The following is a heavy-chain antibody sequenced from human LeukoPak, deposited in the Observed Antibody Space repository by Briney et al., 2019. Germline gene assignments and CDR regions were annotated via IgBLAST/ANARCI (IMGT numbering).Heavy chain of an antibody. CDR2: IRYDGSNK. J-gene: IGHJ4*02. CDR3: AKDKDPWKSTSISDFDY. V-gene: IGHV3-30*02. D-gene: IGHD1-1*01. CDR1: GFTFSTYG. Sequence: PGGSLRLACAAAGFTFSTYGMHWVRQAAGKGLEWVAFIRYDGSNKYYADSVKGRFTISRDNSKNTLYLQMNSLRAEDTAVYFCAKDKDPWKSTSISDFDYWGQGTLVTVSS.